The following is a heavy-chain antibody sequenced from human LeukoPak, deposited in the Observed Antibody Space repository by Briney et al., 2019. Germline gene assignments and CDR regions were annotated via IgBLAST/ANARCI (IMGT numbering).Heavy chain of an antibody. CDR3: ARWVDCSSTSCSELDAFDI. V-gene: IGHV1-18*01. J-gene: IGHJ3*02. CDR2: ISAYNGNT. Sequence: ASVKVSCKASGYTFTSFGISWVRQAPGQGLEWMGWISAYNGNTNYAQKLQGRVTMTTDTSTSTAYMELRSLRSDDTAVYYCARWVDCSSTSCSELDAFDIWGQGTMVTVSS. CDR1: GYTFTSFG. D-gene: IGHD2-2*01.